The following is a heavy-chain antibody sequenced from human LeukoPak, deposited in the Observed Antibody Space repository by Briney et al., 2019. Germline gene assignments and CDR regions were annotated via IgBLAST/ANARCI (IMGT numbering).Heavy chain of an antibody. CDR3: ATHYDFWSGYYSLDV. D-gene: IGHD3-3*01. V-gene: IGHV4-39*01. Sequence: SETLSLTCTVSGGSISSSSYYWGWIRQPPGKGLEWIGSIYYSGSTYYNPSLKSRVTISVDTSKNQFSLKLSSVTAADTAVYYCATHYDFWSGYYSLDVWGQGTTVIVSS. CDR1: GGSISSSSYY. J-gene: IGHJ6*02. CDR2: IYYSGST.